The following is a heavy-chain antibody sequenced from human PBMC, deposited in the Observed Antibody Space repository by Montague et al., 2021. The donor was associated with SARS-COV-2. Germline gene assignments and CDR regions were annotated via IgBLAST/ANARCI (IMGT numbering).Heavy chain of an antibody. CDR3: ARPYSATLPAVY. D-gene: IGHD2-15*01. J-gene: IGHJ4*02. V-gene: IGHV4-59*08. CDR1: GGSISSFY. Sequence: SETLSLTCTVSGGSISSFYWSWFRQPPGKGLELIGYISDSGSTNSNPSLTGRVTMSVDTSKNQFSLKVNSVTAADTAAYYCARPYSATLPAVYWGQGTLVTVSS. CDR2: ISDSGST.